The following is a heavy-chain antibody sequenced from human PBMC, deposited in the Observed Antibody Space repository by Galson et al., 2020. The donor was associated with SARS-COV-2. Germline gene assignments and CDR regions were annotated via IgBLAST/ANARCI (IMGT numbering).Heavy chain of an antibody. CDR3: ASSYYYDTYAMDV. V-gene: IGHV3-30*04. J-gene: IGHJ6*02. Sequence: GGSLRLSCVASGITFSNYPMHWVRQAPGKGLEWVAVVSYDGSNNYADSVKGRFTISRDNSKNTLFLQMNNLRPEDTALYYCASSYYYDTYAMDVWGQGTTVTVSS. CDR1: GITFSNYP. CDR2: VSYDGSN.